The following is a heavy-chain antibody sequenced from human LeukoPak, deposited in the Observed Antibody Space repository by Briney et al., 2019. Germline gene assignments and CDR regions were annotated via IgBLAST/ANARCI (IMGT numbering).Heavy chain of an antibody. J-gene: IGHJ5*02. CDR1: GYTFTGYY. V-gene: IGHV1-2*02. Sequence: ASVKVSCKASGYTFTGYYMYWVRQAPGQGLEWMGWINPNTGGTNYAQKFQGRVTMTKDTSINAAYMELNKLTSDDTAVYYCGRGNKSFDPWGQGTLVTVSS. CDR2: INPNTGGT. CDR3: GRGNKSFDP.